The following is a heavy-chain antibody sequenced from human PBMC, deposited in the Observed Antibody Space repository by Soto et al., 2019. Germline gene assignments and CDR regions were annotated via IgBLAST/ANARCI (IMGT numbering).Heavy chain of an antibody. Sequence: LSLPCDVSGGSISPYYWSWHRQHAGKGLEVIGRIYTNEHINYNPSLRSRLTLSVDTSRNQFSLKLSSVTAADTAVYYCARDRLGEDQQPFDYWGQGTLVTV. CDR3: ARDRLGEDQQPFDY. V-gene: IGHV4-4*07. CDR2: IYTNEHI. CDR1: GGSISPYY. J-gene: IGHJ4*02. D-gene: IGHD6-13*01.